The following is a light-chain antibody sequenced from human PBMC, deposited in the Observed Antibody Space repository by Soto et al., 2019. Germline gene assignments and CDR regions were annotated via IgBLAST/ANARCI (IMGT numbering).Light chain of an antibody. CDR1: QSLLYNNGYNY. CDR2: LGS. V-gene: IGKV2-28*01. Sequence: DIVMRQSPLSLPVTPGEPASISCRSNQSLLYNNGYNYLDWDMQKPGQSPQLLIYLGSNRASGVADRFSGSGSGTDFTLKISRVEAADVGVYYCMQALQSLAFVQGTRLEIQ. CDR3: MQALQSLA. J-gene: IGKJ5*01.